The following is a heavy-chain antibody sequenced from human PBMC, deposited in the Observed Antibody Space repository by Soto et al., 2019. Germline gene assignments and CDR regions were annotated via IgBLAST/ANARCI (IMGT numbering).Heavy chain of an antibody. D-gene: IGHD6-13*01. CDR2: INHSGST. V-gene: IGHV4-34*01. CDR1: GGSFSGYY. Sequence: SETLSLTCAVYGGSFSGYYWGWIRQPPGKGLEWIGEINHSGSTNYNPSLKSRVTISVDTSKNQFSLKLSSVTAADTAVYYCARVVKQQPGKDYYGMDVWGQGTTVTVSS. J-gene: IGHJ6*02. CDR3: ARVVKQQPGKDYYGMDV.